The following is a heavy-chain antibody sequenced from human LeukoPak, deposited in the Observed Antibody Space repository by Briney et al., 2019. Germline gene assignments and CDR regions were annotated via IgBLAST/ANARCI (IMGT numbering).Heavy chain of an antibody. CDR2: INPNSGGT. V-gene: IGHV1-2*02. CDR1: GYTFTGYY. CDR3: ARDIGYSYGYPNNYFDY. J-gene: IGHJ4*02. D-gene: IGHD5-18*01. Sequence: ASVKVSCQASGYTFTGYYMHWVRQPPGQGLEWMGWINPNSGGTNYAQKFQGRVTMTRDTSISTAYMELSRLRSDDTAVYYCARDIGYSYGYPNNYFDYWGQGTLVTVSS.